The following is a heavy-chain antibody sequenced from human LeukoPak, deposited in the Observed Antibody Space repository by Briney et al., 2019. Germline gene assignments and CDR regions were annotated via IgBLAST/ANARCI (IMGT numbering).Heavy chain of an antibody. J-gene: IGHJ4*02. Sequence: GGSLRLSCAASGFTFSSYAMHWVRQAPGKGLEWVAVISYDGSNKYYADSVKGRFTISRDNAKNSLYLQMNSLRAEDTAVYYCAKLMVRGVTQGAPLDYWGQGTLVTVSS. D-gene: IGHD3-10*01. CDR2: ISYDGSNK. CDR1: GFTFSSYA. CDR3: AKLMVRGVTQGAPLDY. V-gene: IGHV3-30*04.